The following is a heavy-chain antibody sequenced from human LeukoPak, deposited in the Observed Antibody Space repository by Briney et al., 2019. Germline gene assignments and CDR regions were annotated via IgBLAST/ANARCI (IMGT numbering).Heavy chain of an antibody. V-gene: IGHV4-61*02. CDR1: GGSISSDSYY. CDR3: ARGPYYYDSSGYSSLDY. CDR2: IYTSGST. J-gene: IGHJ4*02. Sequence: SETLSLTCTVSGGSISSDSYYWSWLRQPAGKGLEWIGRIYTSGSTNYNPSLKSRVTISVDTSKDQFSLKLSSVTAADTAVYYCARGPYYYDSSGYSSLDYWGQGTLVTVSS. D-gene: IGHD3-22*01.